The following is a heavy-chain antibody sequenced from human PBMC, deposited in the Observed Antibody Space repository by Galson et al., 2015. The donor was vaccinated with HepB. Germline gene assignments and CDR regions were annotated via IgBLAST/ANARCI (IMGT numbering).Heavy chain of an antibody. V-gene: IGHV3-21*01. CDR1: GFSLNNYD. CDR2: ISTSSRYI. Sequence: SLRLSCAASGFSLNNYDMSWVRQAPGKGLEWVSFISTSSRYIDYADSVKGRFTISRDNAKNSLFLQMRSLRAEDTAMYFCARLGYDNRGYYFDYWGQGTLVTVSS. J-gene: IGHJ4*02. CDR3: ARLGYDNRGYYFDY. D-gene: IGHD3-22*01.